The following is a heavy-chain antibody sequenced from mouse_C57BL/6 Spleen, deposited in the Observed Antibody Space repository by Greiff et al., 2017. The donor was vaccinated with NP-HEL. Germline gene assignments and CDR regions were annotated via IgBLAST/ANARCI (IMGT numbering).Heavy chain of an antibody. D-gene: IGHD2-3*01. CDR3: ARPTIYYDGYYEGFAY. J-gene: IGHJ3*01. Sequence: QVQLQQSGAELVKPGASVKLSCKASGYTFTTYPIEWMKQNHGQSLEWIGNFHPYNDDTKYNEKFKGKATLTVEKSSSTVYLELSRLTSDDSAVYYYARPTIYYDGYYEGFAYWGQGTLLTVSA. V-gene: IGHV1-47*01. CDR2: FHPYNDDT. CDR1: GYTFTTYP.